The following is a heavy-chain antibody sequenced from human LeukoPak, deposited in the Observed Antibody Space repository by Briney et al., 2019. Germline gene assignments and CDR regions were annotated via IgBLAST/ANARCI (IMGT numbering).Heavy chain of an antibody. CDR2: INPYSGGT. J-gene: IGHJ4*02. Sequence: SVKVSCKASGYTFTGYYMHWVRQAPGQGLEWMGWINPYSGGTNYAQKFQGRVTMTRDTSISTAYMELSRLRSDDTVVYYCVRDRTKYCSSTSCPLDYWGQGTLVTVSS. CDR3: VRDRTKYCSSTSCPLDY. CDR1: GYTFTGYY. V-gene: IGHV1-2*02. D-gene: IGHD2-2*01.